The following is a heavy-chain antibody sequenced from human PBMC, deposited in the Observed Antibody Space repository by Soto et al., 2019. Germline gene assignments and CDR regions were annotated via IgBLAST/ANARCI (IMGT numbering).Heavy chain of an antibody. Sequence: GGSLRLSCAASGFTFSSYGMHWVRQAPGKGLEWVAVIWYDGSNKYYADSVKGRFTISRDNSKNTLYLQMNSLRAEDTAVYYCARDPDCSSTSCYPSLDYWGQGTLVTVSS. CDR2: IWYDGSNK. J-gene: IGHJ4*02. CDR1: GFTFSSYG. D-gene: IGHD2-2*01. CDR3: ARDPDCSSTSCYPSLDY. V-gene: IGHV3-33*01.